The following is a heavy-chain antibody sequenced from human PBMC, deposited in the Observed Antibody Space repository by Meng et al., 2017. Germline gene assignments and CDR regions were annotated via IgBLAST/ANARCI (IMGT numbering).Heavy chain of an antibody. D-gene: IGHD3-22*01. CDR1: GFPFRSYA. J-gene: IGHJ4*02. CDR3: SKPRHYYYDSSGYYYFDY. CDR2: ISGSGGST. V-gene: IGHV3-23*01. Sequence: GESLKISCAASGFPFRSYAMSWVRQAPGRGLEWVSAISGSGGSTYYADSVKGRFTISRDNSKNTLYLQMNSLRAEATAVYYCSKPRHYYYDSSGYYYFDYWGQGTLVTVSS.